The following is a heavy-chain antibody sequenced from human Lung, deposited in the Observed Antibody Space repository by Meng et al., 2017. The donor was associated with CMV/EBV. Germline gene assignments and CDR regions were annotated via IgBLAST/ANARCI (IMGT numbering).Heavy chain of an antibody. V-gene: IGHV3-7*01. J-gene: IGHJ4*02. Sequence: GESLKISCAASGFTFSTNWMDWVRQTPGKGLEWVANINPDGSEKYYVGSVEGRFTISRDNGKNLLSLEMISLRAEDTGVYYCSRTLDNWGQGTLVTVSS. CDR3: SRTLDN. CDR2: INPDGSEK. CDR1: GFTFSTNW.